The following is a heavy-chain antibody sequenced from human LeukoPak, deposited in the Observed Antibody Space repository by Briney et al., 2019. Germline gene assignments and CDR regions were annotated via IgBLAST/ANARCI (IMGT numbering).Heavy chain of an antibody. J-gene: IGHJ4*02. CDR3: ARDRRALSFYFEY. V-gene: IGHV1-18*01. CDR2: ISAYNGNT. Sequence: ASVKVSCKASGYTFTSYGISWVRQAPGQGLEWMGWISAYNGNTQYAQKFQGRVTMTTDTSTTTVYMELRSLRSDDTAVYYCARDRRALSFYFEYWGQGTLVTVSS. CDR1: GYTFTSYG. D-gene: IGHD5-24*01.